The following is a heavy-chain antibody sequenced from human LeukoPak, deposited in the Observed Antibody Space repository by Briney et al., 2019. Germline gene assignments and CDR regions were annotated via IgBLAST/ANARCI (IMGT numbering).Heavy chain of an antibody. CDR3: ARRAGAAAFDY. J-gene: IGHJ4*02. CDR2: IYYSGST. D-gene: IGHD6-13*01. V-gene: IGHV4-59*01. CDR1: GGSISRYY. Sequence: PSETLSLTCTVSGGSISRYYWSWIRQPPGKGLEWIGYIYYSGSTNYNPSLKSRVTISVDTSKNQFSLKLSSVTAADTAVYYCARRAGAAAFDYWGQGTLVTVSS.